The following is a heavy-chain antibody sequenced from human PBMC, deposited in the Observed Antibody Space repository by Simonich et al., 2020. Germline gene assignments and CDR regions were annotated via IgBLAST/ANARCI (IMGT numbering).Heavy chain of an antibody. CDR1: GGSFSGYY. CDR3: ARGLRVAAAGTAFQH. J-gene: IGHJ1*01. D-gene: IGHD6-13*01. V-gene: IGHV4-34*01. Sequence: QVQLQQWGAGLLKPSETLSLTCAVYGGSFSGYYWSWIRQPPGQGLEWIGEINHSGITHYNPSHKSRVTISVDTYKNQFSLKLSSVTAADTAVYYCARGLRVAAAGTAFQHWGQGTLVTVSS. CDR2: INHSGIT.